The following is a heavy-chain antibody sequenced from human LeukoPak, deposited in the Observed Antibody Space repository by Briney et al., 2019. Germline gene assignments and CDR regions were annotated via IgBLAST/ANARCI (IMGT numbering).Heavy chain of an antibody. CDR3: ARVGYSYGVGWYYFDY. CDR2: IYYSGST. J-gene: IGHJ4*02. D-gene: IGHD5-18*01. CDR1: GGSISSYY. V-gene: IGHV4-59*01. Sequence: PSETLSLTCTVSGGSISSYYWSWIRQPPGKGLEWIGYIYYSGSTNYNPSLKSRVTISVDTSKNQFSLKLSSVTAADTAVYYCARVGYSYGVGWYYFDYWGQGTLVTVSS.